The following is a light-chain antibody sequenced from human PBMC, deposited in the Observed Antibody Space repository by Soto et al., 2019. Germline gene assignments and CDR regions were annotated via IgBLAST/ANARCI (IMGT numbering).Light chain of an antibody. V-gene: IGKV3-11*01. CDR2: DTS. J-gene: IGKJ5*01. Sequence: EIVLKQSPATLSLSPGERATLSCRPSQSVRSSLAWYQHKPGQAPSLLIYDTSTRATGIPARFSGSGSGTDFTLTISSLEPEDFAVDYCQQRANWRITFGQGTRLEIK. CDR3: QQRANWRIT. CDR1: QSVRSS.